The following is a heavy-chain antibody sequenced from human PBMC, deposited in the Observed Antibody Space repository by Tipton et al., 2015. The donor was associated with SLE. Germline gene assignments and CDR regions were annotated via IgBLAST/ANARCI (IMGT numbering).Heavy chain of an antibody. CDR3: ARGEQLLEY. D-gene: IGHD6-19*01. J-gene: IGHJ4*02. V-gene: IGHV4-38-2*02. CDR1: GYSISSDYF. Sequence: TLSLTCTVSGYSISSDYFWGWIRQSPGKGLEWIGSIYHSGRTYYNPSLKSRVTISVDTSKNQFSLNLRSVTAADTAVYYCARGEQLLEYWGQGTLVTVSS. CDR2: IYHSGRT.